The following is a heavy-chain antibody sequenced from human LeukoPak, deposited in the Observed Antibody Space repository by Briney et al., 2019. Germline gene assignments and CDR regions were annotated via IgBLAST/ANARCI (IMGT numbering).Heavy chain of an antibody. V-gene: IGHV1-18*01. CDR3: AREWKGGDN. CDR1: GYYFSTYS. D-gene: IGHD1-1*01. Sequence: ASVTVSCKTSGYYFSTYSINWVRQVPGQGLEWVGWINCDNGNTNYAQKLQGRVTMTTDTPTTTAYMELGSLTSDDTAVYYCAREWKGGDNWGQGSLVTVSS. J-gene: IGHJ4*02. CDR2: INCDNGNT.